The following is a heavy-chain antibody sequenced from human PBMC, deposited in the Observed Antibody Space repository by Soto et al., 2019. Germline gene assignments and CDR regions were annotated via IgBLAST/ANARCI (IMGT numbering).Heavy chain of an antibody. D-gene: IGHD6-13*01. CDR2: IYYCGST. CDR3: ARIAAAGYYYYYYYMDV. CDR1: GGSISSYY. V-gene: IGHV4-59*08. Sequence: PSETLSLTCTVSGGSISSYYWSWIRQPPGKGLEWIGYIYYCGSTNYNPSLKSRVIISVDTSKNQFSLKLSSVTAADTAVYYCARIAAAGYYYYYYYMDVWGKGTTVTVSS. J-gene: IGHJ6*03.